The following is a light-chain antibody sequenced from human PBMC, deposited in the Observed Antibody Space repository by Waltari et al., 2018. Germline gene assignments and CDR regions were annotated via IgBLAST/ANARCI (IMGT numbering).Light chain of an antibody. J-gene: IGLJ1*01. Sequence: QSALTQPASVSGSPGQSITISCTGTSSDVGSYNLVSWYQQHPGKGPELMIYEDSKRPSGVLTRFSGSTSCNTASLTILGLQAEDEAEYYCCSYAGSKFYVFGTGTKVTVL. CDR1: SSDVGSYNL. V-gene: IGLV2-23*01. CDR3: CSYAGSKFYV. CDR2: EDS.